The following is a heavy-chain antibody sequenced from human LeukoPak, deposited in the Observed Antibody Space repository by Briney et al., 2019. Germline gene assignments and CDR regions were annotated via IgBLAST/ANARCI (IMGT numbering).Heavy chain of an antibody. J-gene: IGHJ4*02. Sequence: SETLSLTCTVSGGSISSHYWSWIRQPPGKGLEWIAYIYYTGTSNYNPSLKSRVTISVDTSKNQFSLKLTSVTAADTAVYYCARGRWKTGMDSPYYFDFWGQGTLVTVSS. CDR3: ARGRWKTGMDSPYYFDF. CDR1: GGSISSHY. CDR2: IYYTGTS. D-gene: IGHD2-2*03. V-gene: IGHV4-59*11.